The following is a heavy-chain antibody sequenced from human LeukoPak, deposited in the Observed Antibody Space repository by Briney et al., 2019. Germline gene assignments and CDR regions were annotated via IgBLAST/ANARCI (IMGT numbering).Heavy chain of an antibody. Sequence: ASVKVSCKASGGTFSSYAISWVRQAPGQGLEWMGWINPNSGGTNYAQKFQGRVTMTRDTSISTAYMELSRLRSDDTAVYYCATGIATVVTRLGYWGQGTLVTVSS. V-gene: IGHV1-2*02. D-gene: IGHD4-23*01. CDR2: INPNSGGT. CDR1: GGTFSSYA. CDR3: ATGIATVVTRLGY. J-gene: IGHJ4*02.